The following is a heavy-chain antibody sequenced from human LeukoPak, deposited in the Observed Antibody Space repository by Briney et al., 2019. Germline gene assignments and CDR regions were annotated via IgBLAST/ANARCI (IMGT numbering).Heavy chain of an antibody. V-gene: IGHV4-39*07. CDR3: ARSYYVWGSYRPRGYFDY. J-gene: IGHJ4*02. CDR2: INHSGST. Sequence: SETLSLTCTVSGVSINSNTYSWGWIRQPPGKGLEWIGEINHSGSTNYNPSLKSRVTISVDTSKNQFSLKLSSVTAADTAVYYCARSYYVWGSYRPRGYFDYWGQGTLVTVSS. D-gene: IGHD3-16*02. CDR1: GVSINSNTYS.